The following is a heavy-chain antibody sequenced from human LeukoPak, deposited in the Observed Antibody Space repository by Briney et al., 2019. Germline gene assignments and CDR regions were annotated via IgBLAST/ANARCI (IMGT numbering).Heavy chain of an antibody. J-gene: IGHJ1*01. CDR1: GGSISSSNW. Sequence: PSETLSLTCAVSGGSISSSNWWSWVRQPPGKGLEWIGEIYHSGSTNYNPSLKSRVTISVDKSKNQFSLKLSSVTAADTAVYYCATLYSSSWYAYFQHWGQGTLVTVSS. CDR2: IYHSGST. CDR3: ATLYSSSWYAYFQH. V-gene: IGHV4-4*02. D-gene: IGHD6-13*01.